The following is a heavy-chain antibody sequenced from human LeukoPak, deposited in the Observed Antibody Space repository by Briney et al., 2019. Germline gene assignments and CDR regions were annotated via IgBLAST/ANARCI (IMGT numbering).Heavy chain of an antibody. V-gene: IGHV1-69*13. D-gene: IGHD3-3*01. Sequence: SVKVSCKASGGTFSSYAISWVQQAPGQGLEWMGGIIPIFGTANYAQKFQGRVTITADESTSTAYMELSSLRSEDTAVYYCAIRITILYYMDVWGKGTTVTVSS. CDR2: IIPIFGTA. J-gene: IGHJ6*03. CDR1: GGTFSSYA. CDR3: AIRITILYYMDV.